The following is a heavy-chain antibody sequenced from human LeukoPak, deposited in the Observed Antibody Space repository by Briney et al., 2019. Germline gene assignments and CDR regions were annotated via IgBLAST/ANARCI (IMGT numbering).Heavy chain of an antibody. Sequence: SQTLSLTCTVSGGSISSYYWSWIRQPPGKGLEWIGYIYYSGSTNYNPSLKSRVTISVDTSKNQFSLKLSSVTAADTAVYYCARVTTDWFDPWGQGTLVTVSS. V-gene: IGHV4-59*01. CDR2: IYYSGST. J-gene: IGHJ5*02. CDR3: ARVTTDWFDP. D-gene: IGHD1-1*01. CDR1: GGSISSYY.